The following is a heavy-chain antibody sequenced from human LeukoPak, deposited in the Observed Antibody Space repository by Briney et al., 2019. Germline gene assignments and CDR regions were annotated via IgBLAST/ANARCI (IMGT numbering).Heavy chain of an antibody. CDR3: ARGRYYYDRSGYYYDNWFDP. Sequence: NPSETLSLTCTVSGGSISSYYWSWIRQPPGKGLECIGYIYYSGTTKYNPSLKSRVTISVDTSKNQFSLKLSSVTAADTAVYYCARGRYYYDRSGYYYDNWFDPWGQGTLVTVSS. CDR1: GGSISSYY. CDR2: IYYSGTT. J-gene: IGHJ5*02. V-gene: IGHV4-59*01. D-gene: IGHD3-22*01.